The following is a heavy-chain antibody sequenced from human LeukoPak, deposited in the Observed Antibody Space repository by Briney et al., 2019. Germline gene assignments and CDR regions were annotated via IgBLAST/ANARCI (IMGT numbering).Heavy chain of an antibody. CDR2: INGDGSST. CDR3: AKDQRCGY. V-gene: IGHV3-74*01. Sequence: GGSLRLSCAASGFTFSSYWMHWVRQGPGKGLVWVSKINGDGSSTSYADSVRGRFTISRDNSKNTLYLQMNSLRAEDTAVYYCAKDQRCGYWGQGTLVTVSS. J-gene: IGHJ4*02. D-gene: IGHD4-17*01. CDR1: GFTFSSYW.